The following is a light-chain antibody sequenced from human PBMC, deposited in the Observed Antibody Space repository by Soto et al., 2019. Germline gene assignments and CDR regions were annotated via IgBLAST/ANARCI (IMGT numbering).Light chain of an antibody. Sequence: QSALTQPASVSGSPGQSITISCTGTSSDIGDYNYVSWYQQHPGKAPKPMIYEVTNRPSGVSYRFSGSKSGNTASLTISGLQAEDEADYFCSSYTSTSTLHYVFGTGTKVTVL. CDR3: SSYTSTSTLHYV. CDR1: SSDIGDYNY. J-gene: IGLJ1*01. CDR2: EVT. V-gene: IGLV2-14*01.